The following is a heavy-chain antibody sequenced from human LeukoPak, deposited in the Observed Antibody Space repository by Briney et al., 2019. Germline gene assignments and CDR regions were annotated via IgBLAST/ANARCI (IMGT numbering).Heavy chain of an antibody. CDR3: ARGFRSHRDYGDYPDY. V-gene: IGHV1-8*01. CDR1: GYTFTSYD. D-gene: IGHD4-17*01. J-gene: IGHJ4*02. Sequence: GASVKVSCKASGYTFTSYDINWVRQATGQGLEWMGWMNPNSGNTGYAQKFQGRVIMTRNTSISTAYMELSSLRSEDTAVYYCARGFRSHRDYGDYPDYWGQGTLVTVSS. CDR2: MNPNSGNT.